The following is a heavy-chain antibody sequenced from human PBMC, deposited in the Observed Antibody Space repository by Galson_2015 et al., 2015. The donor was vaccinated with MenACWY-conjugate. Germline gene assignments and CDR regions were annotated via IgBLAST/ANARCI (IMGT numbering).Heavy chain of an antibody. J-gene: IGHJ4*02. V-gene: IGHV4-39*01. D-gene: IGHD2-21*01. CDR1: GDSVTTTNLY. CDR3: ARRRTPQLIPFDH. CDR2: THHSGST. Sequence: SETLSLTCSVSGDSVTTTNLYWGWIRQSPGKGLEWIGTTHHSGSTYHNPSFNSRVTFSVDTSKNQFSLNLRSVTVADTAVYYCARRRTPQLIPFDHWGQGTLVIVSS.